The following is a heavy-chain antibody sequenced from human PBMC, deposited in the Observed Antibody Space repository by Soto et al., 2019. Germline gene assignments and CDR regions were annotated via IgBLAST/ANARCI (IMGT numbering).Heavy chain of an antibody. J-gene: IGHJ4*02. D-gene: IGHD6-19*01. CDR1: GGSISSTSYY. CDR2: FYYSGST. Sequence: PSETLSLTCTVSGGSISSTSYYWVWIRQPPGKGLEWIGSFYYSGSTYYNPSLKSRVSISVDTSENQFSLKLSSVTAADTAVYYCARQVVDGTVAGTGSFDSWGRGTLVTVSS. CDR3: ARQVVDGTVAGTGSFDS. V-gene: IGHV4-39*01.